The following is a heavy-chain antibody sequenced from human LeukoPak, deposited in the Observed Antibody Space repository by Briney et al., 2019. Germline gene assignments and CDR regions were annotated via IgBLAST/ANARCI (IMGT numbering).Heavy chain of an antibody. CDR3: ARGGSSWYIAHDAFDI. V-gene: IGHV4-59*01. Sequence: SETLSLTCTVSGGSISSYYWSWIRQPPGKGLEWIGYIYYSGSTNYNPSLKSRVTISVDTSKNQFSLKLSSVTAADTAVYYCARGGSSWYIAHDAFDIWGQGTMVTVSS. J-gene: IGHJ3*02. CDR2: IYYSGST. CDR1: GGSISSYY. D-gene: IGHD6-13*01.